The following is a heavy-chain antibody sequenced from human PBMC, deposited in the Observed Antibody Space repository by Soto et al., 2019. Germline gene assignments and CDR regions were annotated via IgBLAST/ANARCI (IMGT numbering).Heavy chain of an antibody. CDR2: IWYDGSNK. Sequence: GGSLRLSCAASGLTFSSYGMHWVRQAPGKGLEWVAVIWYDGSNKYYADSVKGRFTISRDNSKNTLYLQMNSLRAEDTAVYYCARDLGVGDGYNYVDYWGQGTLVTVSS. CDR3: ARDLGVGDGYNYVDY. D-gene: IGHD5-12*01. J-gene: IGHJ4*02. CDR1: GLTFSSYG. V-gene: IGHV3-33*01.